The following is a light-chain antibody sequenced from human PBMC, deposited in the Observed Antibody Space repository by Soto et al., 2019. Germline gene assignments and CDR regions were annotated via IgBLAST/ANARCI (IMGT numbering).Light chain of an antibody. J-gene: IGKJ1*01. V-gene: IGKV1-5*03. CDR1: QTISSW. CDR2: KAS. Sequence: DITMTQSPSTLSGYVGDRVTITCRASQTISSWLAWYQQKPGKAPKLLIYKASTLKSGVPSRFSGSGSGTEFTLTISSLQPDDFATYYCQHYNSYSEAFGQGTKVDIK. CDR3: QHYNSYSEA.